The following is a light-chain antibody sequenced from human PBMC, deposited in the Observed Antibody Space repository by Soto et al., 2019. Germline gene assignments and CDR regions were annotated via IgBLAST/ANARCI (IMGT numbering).Light chain of an antibody. Sequence: EIIMTQSPATLSVSPGERATLSCWASQSVGNNLAWDQQKPGQVPRLLIYYASTRATGIPARFSGSGSGTEFTLTISSLQSEDFALYYCQQYNDWPPITFGQGTRLEIK. CDR1: QSVGNN. V-gene: IGKV3-15*01. J-gene: IGKJ5*01. CDR3: QQYNDWPPIT. CDR2: YAS.